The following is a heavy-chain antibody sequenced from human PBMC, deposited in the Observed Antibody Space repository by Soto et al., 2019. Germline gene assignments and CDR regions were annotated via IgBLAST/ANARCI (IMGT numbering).Heavy chain of an antibody. CDR2: ISDSSSYI. CDR1: GFTFSTYS. J-gene: IGHJ6*02. V-gene: IGHV3-21*01. Sequence: PGGSLRLSCAASGFTFSTYSMNWVRQAPGEGLGWVSSISDSSSYIYYADSVQGRFTISRDNAKNSLYLQMNSLRAEDTAVYYCARYDSSGYYWPYYYYGMDVWGQGTTVTVSS. CDR3: ARYDSSGYYWPYYYYGMDV. D-gene: IGHD3-22*01.